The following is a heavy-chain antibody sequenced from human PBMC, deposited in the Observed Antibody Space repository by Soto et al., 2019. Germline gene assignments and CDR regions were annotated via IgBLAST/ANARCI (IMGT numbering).Heavy chain of an antibody. CDR1: GGTFNSYA. J-gene: IGHJ6*02. CDR2: IIPIFGKV. Sequence: QVQLVQSGAEVKKPGSSVKVSCKASGGTFNSYALSWVRQASGQGLEWMGGIIPIFGKVNFAQNLQGRVTITADESTSTAYMELGSLGSEDTAVYYCARVGSAAASAGLGYYNYPMDVWGQGTTVIVSS. D-gene: IGHD6-13*01. CDR3: ARVGSAAASAGLGYYNYPMDV. V-gene: IGHV1-69*01.